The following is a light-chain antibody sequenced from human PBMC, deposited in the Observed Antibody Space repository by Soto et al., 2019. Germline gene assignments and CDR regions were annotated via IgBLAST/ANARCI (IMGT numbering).Light chain of an antibody. CDR3: QQYYNYPLT. V-gene: IGKV1-16*02. CDR1: QGINNY. Sequence: DIQMTQSPSSLSASVGDRVTITCRASQGINNYLAWFQQKPGKAPKSLISATSSLQSGVPSKFSGSGSGTDFTLTISSLQPEDSATYYCQQYYNYPLTFGQGTRLEIK. J-gene: IGKJ5*01. CDR2: ATS.